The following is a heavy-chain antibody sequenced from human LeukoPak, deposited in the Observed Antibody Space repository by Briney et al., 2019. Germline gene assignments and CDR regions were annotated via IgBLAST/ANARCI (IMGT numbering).Heavy chain of an antibody. Sequence: GGSLSLSCAAAGFSFSTSWMHWVRQTPGKGLVWDARLQSDGATIYANSVKSRFTISRDNAKNTLYLQMNSLRAEDTAFYYCARDGSYKFDYWGQGTLVTVSS. V-gene: IGHV3-74*01. CDR2: LQSDGAT. CDR1: GFSFSTSW. D-gene: IGHD1-26*01. CDR3: ARDGSYKFDY. J-gene: IGHJ4*02.